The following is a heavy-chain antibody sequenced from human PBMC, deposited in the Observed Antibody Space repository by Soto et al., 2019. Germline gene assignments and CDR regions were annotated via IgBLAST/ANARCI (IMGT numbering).Heavy chain of an antibody. CDR2: INHSGST. D-gene: IGHD1-26*01. CDR3: ARVPRGRGSFGGWFDP. Sequence: QVQLQQWGAGLLKPSETLSLTCAVYGGSFSGYYWSWIRQPPGKGLEWIGEINHSGSTNYNPSLKSRVTISVDTSKNQFSLKLSSVTAADTAVYYCARVPRGRGSFGGWFDPWGQGTLVTVSS. V-gene: IGHV4-34*01. J-gene: IGHJ5*02. CDR1: GGSFSGYY.